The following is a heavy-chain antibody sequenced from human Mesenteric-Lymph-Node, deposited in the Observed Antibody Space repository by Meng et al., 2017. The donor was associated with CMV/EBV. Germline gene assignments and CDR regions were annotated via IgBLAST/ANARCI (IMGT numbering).Heavy chain of an antibody. CDR2: VNGGGGAT. Sequence: GESLKISCVASGFTFKNYAMSWVRQAPGRRLEWVSTVNGGGGATYYSDSAKGRFTISRDNSKNTLYLQMNGLRAEDTAVYYCAKVPCESSIACLGYSAMDVWGQGTTVTVSS. CDR3: AKVPCESSIACLGYSAMDV. D-gene: IGHD2-2*01. V-gene: IGHV3-23*01. J-gene: IGHJ6*02. CDR1: GFTFKNYA.